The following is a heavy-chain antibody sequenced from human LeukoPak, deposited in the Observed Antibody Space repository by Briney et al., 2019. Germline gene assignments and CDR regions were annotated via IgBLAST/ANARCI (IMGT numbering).Heavy chain of an antibody. J-gene: IGHJ6*02. V-gene: IGHV3-33*01. CDR3: ARDPGGIPSIAARLLRHYYYGMDV. Sequence: GGSLRLSCAASGFTFSSYGMHWVRQAPGKGLEWVAVIWCDGSNKYYADSVKGRFTISRDNSKNTLYLQMNSLRAEDTAVYYCARDPGGIPSIAARLLRHYYYGMDVWGQGTTVTVSS. CDR1: GFTFSSYG. CDR2: IWCDGSNK. D-gene: IGHD6-6*01.